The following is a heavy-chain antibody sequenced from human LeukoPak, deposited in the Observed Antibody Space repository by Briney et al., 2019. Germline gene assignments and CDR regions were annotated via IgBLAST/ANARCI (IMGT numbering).Heavy chain of an antibody. CDR2: IYCSGST. CDR3: AREVGASPDYYYYMDV. CDR1: GGSISSGGYY. V-gene: IGHV4-31*03. J-gene: IGHJ6*03. Sequence: PSQTLSLTCTVSGGSISSGGYYWSWIRQHPGKGLEWIGYIYCSGSTYYNPSLKSRVTISVDTFKNQFSLKLSSVTAADTAVYYCAREVGASPDYYYYMDVWGKGTTVTVSS. D-gene: IGHD2-2*01.